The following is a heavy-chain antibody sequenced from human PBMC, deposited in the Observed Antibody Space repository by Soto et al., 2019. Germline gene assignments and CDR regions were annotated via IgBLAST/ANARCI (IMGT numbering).Heavy chain of an antibody. CDR1: GYIFTNYG. CDR2: ISGYNGYP. CDR3: ARASAGALYDF. Sequence: QVQLVQSGAGVRMPGASVNVSCKTSGYIFTNYGVAWVRPAPGQGLELVAWISGYNGYPKHTQKFQGRVTVTTDTTTRTGYMELRNLRSDDTAVYYCARASAGALYDFWGQGTRVTVSS. D-gene: IGHD6-13*01. V-gene: IGHV1-18*01. J-gene: IGHJ4*02.